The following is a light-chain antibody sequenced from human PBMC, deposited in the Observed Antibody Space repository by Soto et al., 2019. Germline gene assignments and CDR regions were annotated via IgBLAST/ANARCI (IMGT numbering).Light chain of an antibody. CDR2: DAS. Sequence: EIVMTQSPPALSVSPGERATVSCRSSQSVGSKLAWYQQRPGQAPRLLIYDASNRATGIPARFSGSGSGTEFYLTISSLQSEDFAVYSCQQYGDWPGAFG. CDR1: QSVGSK. J-gene: IGKJ2*01. V-gene: IGKV3D-15*01. CDR3: QQYGDWPGA.